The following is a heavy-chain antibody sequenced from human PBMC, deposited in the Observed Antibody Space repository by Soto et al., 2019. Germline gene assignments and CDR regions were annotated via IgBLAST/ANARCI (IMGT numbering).Heavy chain of an antibody. CDR1: GITFSTYA. CDR2: INTGNGNT. CDR3: ARAISGYLT. J-gene: IGHJ4*02. Sequence: QVQLVQSGAEVKKPGASVKVSCKASGITFSTYAIHWVRQAPGQSLEWMGWINTGNGNTRYSQNFQGRVTLTRDTSASTAYMDLSSLRSEDTSIYYWARAISGYLTGGQGPLVTVSS. V-gene: IGHV1-3*04. D-gene: IGHD5-12*01.